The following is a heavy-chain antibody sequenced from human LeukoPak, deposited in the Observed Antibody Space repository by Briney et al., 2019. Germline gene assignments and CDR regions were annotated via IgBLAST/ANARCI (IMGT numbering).Heavy chain of an antibody. CDR3: AGLGVMVLVYQSES. J-gene: IGHJ1*01. V-gene: IGHV4-39*07. CDR1: GGSVSSRKYL. D-gene: IGHD2-8*01. CDR2: ISYVGNA. Sequence: SETLSLTCAVSGGSVSSRKYLWGWIRKPPGKELEWIGSISYVGNADYNPSLRSRVTLSVDTSKDQFSLRLTYKTVADSAVYYCAGLGVMVLVYQSESWGQGTPVIVSS.